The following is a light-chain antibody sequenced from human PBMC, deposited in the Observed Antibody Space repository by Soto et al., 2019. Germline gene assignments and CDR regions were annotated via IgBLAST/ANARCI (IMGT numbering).Light chain of an antibody. Sequence: QLVLTQSSSASASLGSSVKLTCTLSSGHSSNIIAWHQQQPGKAPRYLMKLEGSGSYNKGSGIPDRFSGSSSGADRHLTISTPQSEDEADYYCETWASNTRVFGGGTKLTVL. V-gene: IGLV4-60*03. CDR2: LEGSGSY. J-gene: IGLJ2*01. CDR3: ETWASNTRV. CDR1: SGHSSNI.